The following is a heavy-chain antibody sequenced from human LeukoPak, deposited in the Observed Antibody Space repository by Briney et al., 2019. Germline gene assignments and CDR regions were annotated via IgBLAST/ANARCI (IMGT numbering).Heavy chain of an antibody. CDR2: IIPIFGTA. J-gene: IGHJ4*02. D-gene: IGHD2-15*01. V-gene: IGHV1-69*05. CDR3: AEAHFRYCSGGSCYKDY. CDR1: GYTFTSYG. Sequence: GASVKVSCKASGYTFTSYGISWVRQAPGQGLEWMGRIIPIFGTANYAQKFQGRVTITTDESTSTAYMELSSLRSEDTAVYYCAEAHFRYCSGGSCYKDYWGQGTLVTVSS.